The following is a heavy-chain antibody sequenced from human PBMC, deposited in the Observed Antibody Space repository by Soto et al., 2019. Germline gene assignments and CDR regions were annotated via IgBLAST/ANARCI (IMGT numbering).Heavy chain of an antibody. J-gene: IGHJ4*02. CDR2: IYYSGST. D-gene: IGHD4-17*01. CDR3: ARQSILDYDYGDYRPSFFDY. Sequence: SETLSLTCTVSGGSISSYYWSWIRQPPGKGLEWIGYIYYSGSTNYNPSLKSRVTISVDTSKNQFSLKLSSVTAADTAVYYCARQSILDYDYGDYRPSFFDYWGQGTLVTVSS. V-gene: IGHV4-59*08. CDR1: GGSISSYY.